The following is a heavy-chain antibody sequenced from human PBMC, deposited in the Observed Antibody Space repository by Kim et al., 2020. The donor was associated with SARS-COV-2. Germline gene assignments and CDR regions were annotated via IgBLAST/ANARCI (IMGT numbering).Heavy chain of an antibody. D-gene: IGHD6-13*01. CDR3: ARGWYDDY. CDR2: IRNGDSKT. Sequence: GGSLRLSCTASGFTFRSHAMSWVRQAPGKGLEWVSSIRNGDSKTYYADSVKGRFTISRDDSKNALFLQMNNLRAEDTALYYCARGWYDDYCGQGSLVT. V-gene: IGHV3-23*01. CDR1: GFTFRSHA. J-gene: IGHJ4*02.